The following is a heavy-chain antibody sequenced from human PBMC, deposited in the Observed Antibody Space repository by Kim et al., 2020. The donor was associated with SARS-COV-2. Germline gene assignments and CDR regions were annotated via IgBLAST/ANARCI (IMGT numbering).Heavy chain of an antibody. V-gene: IGHV3-30*04. Sequence: GGSLRLSCAASGFSFTNYAMHWVRQAPDKGLEWVAAITKDGSLKYYTDSVKGRFTFSRDNLKNTLYLQMDSLRPEDTAVYYCAKGSSISVMWYFALWGRGTLVTVSS. CDR3: AKGSSISVMWYFAL. J-gene: IGHJ2*01. CDR2: ITKDGSLK. D-gene: IGHD2-21*01. CDR1: GFSFTNYA.